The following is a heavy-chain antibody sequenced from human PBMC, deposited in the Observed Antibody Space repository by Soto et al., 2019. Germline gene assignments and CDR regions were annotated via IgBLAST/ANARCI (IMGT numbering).Heavy chain of an antibody. Sequence: ASVKVSCKASGYTFTSYGISLVRQAPGQGLEWMGWISAYNGNTNYAQKLQGRVTMTTDTSTSTAYMELRSLRSDDTAVYYCASTSYSGSYSSWGQGTMVTVSS. J-gene: IGHJ3*01. D-gene: IGHD1-26*01. CDR1: GYTFTSYG. CDR3: ASTSYSGSYSS. CDR2: ISAYNGNT. V-gene: IGHV1-18*01.